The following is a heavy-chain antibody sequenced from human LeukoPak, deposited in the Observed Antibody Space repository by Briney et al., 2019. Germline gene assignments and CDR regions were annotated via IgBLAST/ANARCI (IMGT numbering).Heavy chain of an antibody. V-gene: IGHV4-61*02. Sequence: SQTLSLTCTVSGGSVTSGSYFWNWIRQPAGKGLEWIGRIYTRGSTSYNPSLKSRVTISLDTSKNQFSLRLTSVTAADTAVYYCARAGWARLGAYYLGQGTLVTVSS. CDR2: IYTRGST. J-gene: IGHJ4*02. D-gene: IGHD3-16*01. CDR3: ARAGWARLGAYY. CDR1: GGSVTSGSYF.